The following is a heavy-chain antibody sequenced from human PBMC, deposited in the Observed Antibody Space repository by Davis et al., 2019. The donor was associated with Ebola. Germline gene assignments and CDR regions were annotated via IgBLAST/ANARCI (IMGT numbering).Heavy chain of an antibody. CDR3: GGGESGWDASEI. D-gene: IGHD6-19*01. Sequence: GESLKISCAASGFTFSDYYMRWIRQAPGKGLEWVSFISSSGSTIYYADSVKGRFTISRDNAKNSLYLQMNSFRAEDTAMYYGGGGESGWDASEIRGRGTMVTVSS. J-gene: IGHJ3*02. V-gene: IGHV3-11*01. CDR1: GFTFSDYY. CDR2: ISSSGSTI.